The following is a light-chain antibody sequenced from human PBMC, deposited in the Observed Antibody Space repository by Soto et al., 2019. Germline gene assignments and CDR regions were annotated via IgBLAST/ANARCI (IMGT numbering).Light chain of an antibody. Sequence: DIQLAQISCTLSTSVGDRVTITCRASQSISDWLAWYQQKPGKAPKLLIYKAASLERGVPSSFSGSGSGTEFTLTISGLLHDDFATYYCQQYNNYRTWTFGQGTKVDI. V-gene: IGKV1-5*03. CDR1: QSISDW. J-gene: IGKJ1*01. CDR3: QQYNNYRTWT. CDR2: KAA.